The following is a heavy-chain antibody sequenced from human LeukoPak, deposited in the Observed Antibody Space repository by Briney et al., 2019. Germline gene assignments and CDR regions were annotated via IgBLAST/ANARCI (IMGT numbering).Heavy chain of an antibody. V-gene: IGHV1-18*01. Sequence: ASVKVSCKASGYTFTSYGISWVRQAPGQGLEWMGWISAYNGNTNYAQKLQGRVTMTTDTSTSTAYMELSRLRSDDTAVYYCARVQRAAMAFDYWGQGTLVTVSS. D-gene: IGHD5-18*01. CDR3: ARVQRAAMAFDY. J-gene: IGHJ4*02. CDR1: GYTFTSYG. CDR2: ISAYNGNT.